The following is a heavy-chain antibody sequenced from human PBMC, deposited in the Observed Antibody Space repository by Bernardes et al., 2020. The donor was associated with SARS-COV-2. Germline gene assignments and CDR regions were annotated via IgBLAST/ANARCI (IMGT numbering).Heavy chain of an antibody. J-gene: IGHJ6*02. Sequence: GESLKISCKGSGYNFISYWIGWVRQMPGKGLESMGIIYPGDSDTKYSPSFQGQVTISADKSISTAYLQWSSLKASDTAMYYCARQGPYCGGDCHHGYGMDVWGQGTTVTVSS. CDR2: IYPGDSDT. CDR1: GYNFISYW. CDR3: ARQGPYCGGDCHHGYGMDV. V-gene: IGHV5-51*01. D-gene: IGHD2-21*02.